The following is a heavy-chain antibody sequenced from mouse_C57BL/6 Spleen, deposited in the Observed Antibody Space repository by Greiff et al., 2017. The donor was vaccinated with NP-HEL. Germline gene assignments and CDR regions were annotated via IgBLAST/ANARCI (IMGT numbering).Heavy chain of an antibody. Sequence: QVQLKESGAELVRPGTSVKVSCKASGYAFTNYLIEWVKQRPGQGLEWIGVINPGSGGTNYNEKFKGKATLTADKSSSTAYMQLSSLTSEDSAVYFCARSDGYYPLFDYWGQGTTLTVSS. D-gene: IGHD2-3*01. J-gene: IGHJ2*01. CDR3: ARSDGYYPLFDY. V-gene: IGHV1-54*01. CDR2: INPGSGGT. CDR1: GYAFTNYL.